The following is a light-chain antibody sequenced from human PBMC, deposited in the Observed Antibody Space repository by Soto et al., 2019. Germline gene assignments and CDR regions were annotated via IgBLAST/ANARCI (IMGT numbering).Light chain of an antibody. CDR2: DAS. Sequence: DIQMTQSPSTLSASVGDRVTITCRASQSISSWLAWYQQKPGKAPKLLIYDASSLESGVPSRFSGSGSGTEFTLTISSLQPDDFATYYGQQYNSYWWPFGQGTKVAIK. CDR3: QQYNSYWWP. J-gene: IGKJ1*01. V-gene: IGKV1-5*01. CDR1: QSISSW.